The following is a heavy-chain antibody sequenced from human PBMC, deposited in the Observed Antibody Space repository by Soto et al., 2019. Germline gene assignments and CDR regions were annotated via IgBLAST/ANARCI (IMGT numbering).Heavy chain of an antibody. CDR3: ARVSGSYSGFFDY. J-gene: IGHJ4*02. V-gene: IGHV4-4*02. CDR1: GGSISSSNW. D-gene: IGHD1-26*01. Sequence: XGTLSLTCAVSGGSISSSNWWGCVRQPPGKGLEWIGEIYHSGSTNYNPSLKSRVTISVDKSKNQFSLKLSSVTAADTAVYYCARVSGSYSGFFDYWGQGTLVTVSS. CDR2: IYHSGST.